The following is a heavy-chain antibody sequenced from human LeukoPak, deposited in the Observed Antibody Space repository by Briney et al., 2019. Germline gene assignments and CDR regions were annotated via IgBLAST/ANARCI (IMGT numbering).Heavy chain of an antibody. D-gene: IGHD5-12*01. CDR2: IRYDGSNK. V-gene: IGHV3-30*02. J-gene: IGHJ5*02. CDR3: ARLAVNSGYDHWFDP. Sequence: GGSLRLSCAASGFTFSSYWMSWVRQAPGKGLEWVAFIRYDGSNKYYADSVKGRFTISRDNSKNTLYLQMNSLRAEDTAVYYCARLAVNSGYDHWFDPWGQGTLVTVSS. CDR1: GFTFSSYW.